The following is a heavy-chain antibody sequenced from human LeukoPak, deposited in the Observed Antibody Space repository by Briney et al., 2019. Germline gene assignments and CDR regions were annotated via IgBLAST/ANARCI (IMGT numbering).Heavy chain of an antibody. Sequence: ASVKVSCKASGYTFTSYGISWVRQAPGQGLEWMEWISAYNGYTNYAQKLQGRVTMTTDTSTSTAYMELRSLRSDDTAVYYCARVGMSSGRYEYFDYWGQGTLVTVSS. CDR1: GYTFTSYG. D-gene: IGHD6-19*01. V-gene: IGHV1-18*01. CDR3: ARVGMSSGRYEYFDY. CDR2: ISAYNGYT. J-gene: IGHJ4*02.